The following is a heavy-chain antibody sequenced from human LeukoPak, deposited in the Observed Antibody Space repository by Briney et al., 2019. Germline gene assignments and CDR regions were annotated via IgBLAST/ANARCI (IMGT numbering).Heavy chain of an antibody. Sequence: GASVKVSCKASGYTFTSYGISWVRQAPGQGLEWMGWISAYNGNTNYAQRLQGRVTMTTDTSTGTAYMELRSLRSDDTAVYYCARRDIVVVGGAFDIWGQGTMVTVSS. CDR3: ARRDIVVVGGAFDI. V-gene: IGHV1-18*01. CDR1: GYTFTSYG. D-gene: IGHD2-15*01. J-gene: IGHJ3*02. CDR2: ISAYNGNT.